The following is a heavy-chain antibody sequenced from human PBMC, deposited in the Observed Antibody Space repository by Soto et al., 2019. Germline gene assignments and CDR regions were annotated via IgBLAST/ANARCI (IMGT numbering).Heavy chain of an antibody. J-gene: IGHJ4*02. CDR1: GGTFSSYA. Sequence: QVQLVQSGAEVKKPGSSVKVSCKASGGTFSSYAISWVRQAPGQGLEWMGGIIPIFGTANYAQKFQGRVTITADESTSTAYMVLSSLRYEDTAVYYCARDPVLEGGSWSPPDYWGQGTLVTVSS. CDR2: IIPIFGTA. V-gene: IGHV1-69*01. CDR3: ARDPVLEGGSWSPPDY. D-gene: IGHD6-13*01.